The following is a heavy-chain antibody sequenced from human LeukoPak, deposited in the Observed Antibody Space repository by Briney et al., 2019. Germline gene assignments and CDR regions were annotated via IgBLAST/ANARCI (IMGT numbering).Heavy chain of an antibody. V-gene: IGHV3-23*01. J-gene: IGHJ3*02. CDR2: ISYSGGST. Sequence: PGGSLRLSCAASGFTFNTYAMSWVRQAPGKGLEWVSSISYSGGSTYYADSVKGQFTISRDNSMNTLYLQMSSLRAEDTALYYCARHYSGGVFDIWGQGTMVTVSS. CDR1: GFTFNTYA. D-gene: IGHD2-8*02. CDR3: ARHYSGGVFDI.